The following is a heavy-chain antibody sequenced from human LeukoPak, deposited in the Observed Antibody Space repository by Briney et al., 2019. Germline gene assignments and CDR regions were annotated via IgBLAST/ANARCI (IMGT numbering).Heavy chain of an antibody. CDR1: GYTFTGYY. Sequence: GASVKVSCKASGYTFTGYYMHWVRQAPGQGLEWMGWINPNSGGTNYAQKFQGRVTMTGDTSISTAYMELSRLRSDDTAVYYCARDLWSPRKDYYMDVWGKGTTVTVSS. CDR3: ARDLWSPRKDYYMDV. V-gene: IGHV1-2*02. CDR2: INPNSGGT. D-gene: IGHD2-21*01. J-gene: IGHJ6*03.